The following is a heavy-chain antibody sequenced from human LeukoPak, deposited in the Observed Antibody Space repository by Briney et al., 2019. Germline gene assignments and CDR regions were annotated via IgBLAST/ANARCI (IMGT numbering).Heavy chain of an antibody. CDR3: ARGGAVGDIWFGENFDY. CDR1: GFTFSSYW. Sequence: PGGSLRLSCAASGFTFSSYWMNWVRQAPGKGLEWVANIKEDGSEKYYVDSVKGRFTISRDNAKNSLYLQMNSLRAADTAVYYCARGGAVGDIWFGENFDYWGQGTLVTVSS. CDR2: IKEDGSEK. D-gene: IGHD3-10*01. J-gene: IGHJ4*02. V-gene: IGHV3-7*01.